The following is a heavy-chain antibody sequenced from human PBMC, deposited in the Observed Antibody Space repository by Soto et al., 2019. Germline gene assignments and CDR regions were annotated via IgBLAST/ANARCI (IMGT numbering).Heavy chain of an antibody. D-gene: IGHD2-15*01. CDR2: ISTSGGAT. J-gene: IGHJ4*02. CDR3: SNLGYCSGGNCYSKLWY. V-gene: IGHV3-23*01. CDR1: GITFSNYG. Sequence: EVQLLESGGGLVQPGGSLRLSCAASGITFSNYGMSWVRQAPGKGLEWVSAISTSGGATYYTDSVKGRFTISRDNSKNTLYLQMNSLRAEDTAVYYCSNLGYCSGGNCYSKLWYWGQGTLVTVSS.